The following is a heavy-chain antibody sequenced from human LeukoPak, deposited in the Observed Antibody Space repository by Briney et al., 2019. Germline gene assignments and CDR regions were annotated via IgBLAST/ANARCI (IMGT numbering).Heavy chain of an antibody. D-gene: IGHD4-17*01. CDR2: IFHTGST. J-gene: IGHJ4*02. V-gene: IGHV4-38-2*02. Sequence: SETLSLTCTVSGYSISSGYYWAWIRQPPGKGLEWIGSIFHTGSTYHNPSLKSRVTISVDTSKNQFSLKLSSVTAADTAVYYCARRTRYGDYNYWGQGTLVTVSS. CDR3: ARRTRYGDYNY. CDR1: GYSISSGYY.